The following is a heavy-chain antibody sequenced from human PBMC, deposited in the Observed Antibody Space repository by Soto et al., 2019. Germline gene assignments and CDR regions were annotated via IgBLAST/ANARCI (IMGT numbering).Heavy chain of an antibody. V-gene: IGHV1-18*01. J-gene: IGHJ4*02. Sequence: ASVKVSCKASGYTFTSYGISWVRQAPGQGLEWMGWISAYNGNTNYAQKLQGRVTMTTDTSTSTAYMELRSLRSDDTAVYYCVRVSESRFLEWQAFDYWGQGTLVTVSS. CDR1: GYTFTSYG. D-gene: IGHD3-3*01. CDR3: VRVSESRFLEWQAFDY. CDR2: ISAYNGNT.